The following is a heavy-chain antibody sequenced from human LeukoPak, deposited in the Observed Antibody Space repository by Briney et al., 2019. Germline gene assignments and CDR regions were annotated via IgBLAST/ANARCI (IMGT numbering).Heavy chain of an antibody. CDR1: GYSFTNNY. V-gene: IGHV1-46*01. CDR2: IYPRDGST. Sequence: ASVKVSCKASGYSFTNNYIHWVRQAPGQGLEWMGMIYPRDGSTSYAQKFQGRATVTRDTSTSTVHMELSGLRSEDTAVYYCARDQEGFDYWGQGTLVTVSS. J-gene: IGHJ4*02. CDR3: ARDQEGFDY.